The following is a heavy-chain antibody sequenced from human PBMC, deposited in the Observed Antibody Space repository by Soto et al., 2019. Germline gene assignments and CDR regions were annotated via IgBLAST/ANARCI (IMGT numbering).Heavy chain of an antibody. J-gene: IGHJ4*02. CDR3: AASITMVRGVIIAADY. CDR2: IVVGSGNT. CDR1: GFTFTSSA. D-gene: IGHD3-10*01. Sequence: SVKVSCKASGFTFTSSAVQWVRQARGQRLEWIGWIVVGSGNTNYAQKFQERVTITRDMSTSTAYMELSSLRSEDTAVYYCAASITMVRGVIIAADYWGQGTLVTVSS. V-gene: IGHV1-58*01.